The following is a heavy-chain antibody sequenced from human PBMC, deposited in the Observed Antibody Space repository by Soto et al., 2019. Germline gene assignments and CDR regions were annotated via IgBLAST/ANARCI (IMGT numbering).Heavy chain of an antibody. J-gene: IGHJ6*02. D-gene: IGHD3-10*01. CDR2: VSGNGLST. V-gene: IGHV3-23*01. Sequence: GGSLRLSCAASGFTFSSYASSWVRQAPGKGLQCVSTVSGNGLSTYYADSVKGRFTISRDNSRNTLYLQMNSLRAEDTAVYYCAKVQGSGSGLYYFYYYGMDVWGQGXTVTVSS. CDR3: AKVQGSGSGLYYFYYYGMDV. CDR1: GFTFSSYA.